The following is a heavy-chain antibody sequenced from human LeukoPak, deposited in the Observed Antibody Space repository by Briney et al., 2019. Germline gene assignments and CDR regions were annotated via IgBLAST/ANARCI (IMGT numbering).Heavy chain of an antibody. D-gene: IGHD2-2*01. CDR3: ARHIAYCSSTSCYDPTIHPFDY. J-gene: IGHJ4*02. V-gene: IGHV4-38-2*01. Sequence: SETPSLTCAVSGYSISSGYYWGWIRQPPGKGLEWIGSIYHSGSTYYNPSLKSRVTISVDTSKNQFSLKLSSVTAADTAVYYCARHIAYCSSTSCYDPTIHPFDYWGQGTLVTVSS. CDR2: IYHSGST. CDR1: GYSISSGYY.